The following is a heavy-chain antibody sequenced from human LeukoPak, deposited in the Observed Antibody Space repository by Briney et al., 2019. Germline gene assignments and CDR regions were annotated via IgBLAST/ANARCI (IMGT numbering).Heavy chain of an antibody. V-gene: IGHV4-4*02. CDR1: GGSINSSSW. CDR3: ATDHDILTGYYDY. J-gene: IGHJ4*02. Sequence: PSETLSLTCAVSGGSINSSSWWSWVRQPPGKGLEWIGEISQSGRAKYNPSLESRVTISIDKSKNQFSLKLSSVTAADTAVYYCATDHDILTGYYDYWGQGILVTVSS. D-gene: IGHD3-9*01. CDR2: ISQSGRA.